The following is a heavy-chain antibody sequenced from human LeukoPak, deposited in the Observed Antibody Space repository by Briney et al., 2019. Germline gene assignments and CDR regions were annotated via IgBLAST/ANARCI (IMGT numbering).Heavy chain of an antibody. CDR3: AKKLIGNVDYFDY. CDR1: GFIFNTYG. Sequence: GGSLRLSCAASGFIFNTYGVHWVRQAPGKGLEWVPYISYDGSRKNYADSVKGRFTISRDNSKNTLFLQMNSLKAEDTAVYYCAKKLIGNVDYFDYWGQGTLVTVSS. CDR2: ISYDGSRK. D-gene: IGHD2-8*01. V-gene: IGHV3-30*02. J-gene: IGHJ4*02.